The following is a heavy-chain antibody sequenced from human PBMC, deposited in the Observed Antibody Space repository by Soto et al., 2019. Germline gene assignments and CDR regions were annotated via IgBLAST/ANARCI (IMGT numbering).Heavy chain of an antibody. V-gene: IGHV3-66*01. CDR2: IYSGGST. J-gene: IGHJ6*03. Sequence: PGGSLRLSCAASGFTVSSNYMSWVRQAPGKGLEWVSVIYSGGSTYYADSVKGRFTISRDNSKNTLYLQMNSLRAEDTAVYYCAREFLDTAMVTLDYYMDVWGKGTTVTVSS. CDR3: AREFLDTAMVTLDYYMDV. D-gene: IGHD5-18*01. CDR1: GFTVSSNY.